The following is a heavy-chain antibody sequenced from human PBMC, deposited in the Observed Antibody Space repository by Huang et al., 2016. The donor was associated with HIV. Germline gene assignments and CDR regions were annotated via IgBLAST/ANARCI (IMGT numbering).Heavy chain of an antibody. D-gene: IGHD6-13*01. Sequence: EVQLVESGGGLVKPGGSLRLSCAASGFSFSSYSINWVRQAPGKGREWVSSITGGSSFIDYADSVKGRFTISRDNAKNSLYLQMNSLRAEDTAVYYCARDVIAAAGKYFDYWGQGTLVTVSS. CDR3: ARDVIAAAGKYFDY. CDR2: ITGGSSFI. CDR1: GFSFSSYS. J-gene: IGHJ4*02. V-gene: IGHV3-21*01.